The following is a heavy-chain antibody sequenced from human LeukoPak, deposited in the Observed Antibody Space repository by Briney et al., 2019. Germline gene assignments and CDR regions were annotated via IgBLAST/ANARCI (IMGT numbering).Heavy chain of an antibody. V-gene: IGHV6-1*01. CDR3: ARGPLYYYGSGSYFYV. CDR1: GDSVSSNSAA. J-gene: IGHJ6*04. Sequence: SQTLSLTCAISGDSVSSNSAAWNWIRQSPSRGLEWLGRTYYRSKWYNDYAVSVKSRITINPDTSKNQFSLKLSSVTAADTAVYYCARGPLYYYGSGSYFYVWGKGATVTVSS. CDR2: TYYRSKWYN. D-gene: IGHD3-10*01.